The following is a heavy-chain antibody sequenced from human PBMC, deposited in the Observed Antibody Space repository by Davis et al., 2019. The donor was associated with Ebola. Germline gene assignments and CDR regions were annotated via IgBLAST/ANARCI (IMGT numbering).Heavy chain of an antibody. CDR2: INAGNGNT. J-gene: IGHJ6*02. Sequence: ASVKVSCKASGYTFTSYAMHWVRQAPGQGLEWMGWINAGNGNTKYSQKFQGRVTITRDTSASTAYMELSSLRSDDTAVYYCARDQLTVTETRVYYYYGMDVWGQGTTVTVSS. D-gene: IGHD4-17*01. V-gene: IGHV1-3*01. CDR1: GYTFTSYA. CDR3: ARDQLTVTETRVYYYYGMDV.